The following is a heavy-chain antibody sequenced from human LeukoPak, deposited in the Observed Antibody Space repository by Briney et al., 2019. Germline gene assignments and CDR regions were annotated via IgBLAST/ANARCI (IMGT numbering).Heavy chain of an antibody. CDR2: IHHSGST. J-gene: IGHJ4*02. D-gene: IGHD5-18*01. Sequence: PSETLSLTCAVSSYSISSGYYWGWIRQPPGKGLEWIGNIHHSGSTYYNPPLKSRVTISLDTSKNQFSLRLSSVTAADTAVYYCARDQSYGRHYFDYWGQGILVTVSS. V-gene: IGHV4-38-2*02. CDR3: ARDQSYGRHYFDY. CDR1: SYSISSGYY.